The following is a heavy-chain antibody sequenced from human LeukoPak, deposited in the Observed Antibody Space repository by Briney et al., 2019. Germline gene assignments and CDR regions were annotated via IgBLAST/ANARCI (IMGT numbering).Heavy chain of an antibody. Sequence: ASVKVSCKASGYTFTGYYMHWVRQAPGQGLEWMGWINPNSGGTNYAQKFQGRVTMTRDTSISTAYMGLSRLRSDDTAVYYCARARPITSNSGRYMDVWGQGTTVTVSS. CDR2: INPNSGGT. J-gene: IGHJ6*03. D-gene: IGHD3-10*01. V-gene: IGHV1-2*02. CDR3: ARARPITSNSGRYMDV. CDR1: GYTFTGYY.